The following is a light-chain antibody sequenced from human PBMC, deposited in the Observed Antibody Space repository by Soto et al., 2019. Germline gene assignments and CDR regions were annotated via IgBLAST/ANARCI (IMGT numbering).Light chain of an antibody. J-gene: IGLJ1*01. CDR3: FSYAGSYTSV. CDR1: RSDVGAYNY. V-gene: IGLV2-11*01. CDR2: DVT. Sequence: QSALTQPASVSGSPGQSIAISCTGTRSDVGAYNYVSWYQQHPGKAPKLMIYDVTKRPSGVPDRFSGSKSGNTASLTISGLQVEDEADYYCFSYAGSYTSVFGTGTKLTVL.